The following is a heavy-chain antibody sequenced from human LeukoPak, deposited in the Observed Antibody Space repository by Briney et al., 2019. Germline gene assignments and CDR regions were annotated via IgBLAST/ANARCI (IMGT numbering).Heavy chain of an antibody. J-gene: IGHJ4*02. CDR1: GFTFSSHA. V-gene: IGHV3-23*01. D-gene: IGHD6-19*01. CDR3: TKDLMTGFSNGWHFGS. Sequence: GWSLRLSCAASGFTFSSHAMHWVRQAPGKGLEWVAVTSGDEDSTHYAESVRGRFLISTDNSKSSLYLQMNSLRAEDTAVYYCTKDLMTGFSNGWHFGSWGQGTLVTVSS. CDR2: TSGDEDST.